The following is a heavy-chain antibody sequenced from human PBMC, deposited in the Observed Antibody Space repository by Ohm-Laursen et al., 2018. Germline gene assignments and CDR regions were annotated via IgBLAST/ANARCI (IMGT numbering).Heavy chain of an antibody. CDR1: GFTFSAYG. Sequence: SLRLSCTASGFTFSAYGMHWVRQAPGKGLEWVADIWYDGVNKYYADSVKGRFTISRDNSKNTLYLQMNSLRAEDTAVYYCAKSAVGHYYDSSGYSLENWFDPWGQGTLVTVSS. V-gene: IGHV3-33*06. D-gene: IGHD3-22*01. CDR3: AKSAVGHYYDSSGYSLENWFDP. J-gene: IGHJ5*02. CDR2: IWYDGVNK.